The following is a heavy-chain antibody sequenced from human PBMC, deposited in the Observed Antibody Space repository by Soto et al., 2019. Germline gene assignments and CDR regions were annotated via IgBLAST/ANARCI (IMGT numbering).Heavy chain of an antibody. CDR1: GGSISPYY. D-gene: IGHD1-26*01. CDR3: ARGVGSSPPRY. J-gene: IGHJ4*02. CDR2: ISYSGNP. V-gene: IGHV4-59*01. Sequence: QVQLQESGPGLVKSSETLSLTCTVSGGSISPYYWSWIRQSPGKGLEWIGYISYSGNPYYSPSLKGRVIMSFETSRNQIPPKVASAAPADTAGYFCARGVGSSPPRYWGQGTLVSVPS.